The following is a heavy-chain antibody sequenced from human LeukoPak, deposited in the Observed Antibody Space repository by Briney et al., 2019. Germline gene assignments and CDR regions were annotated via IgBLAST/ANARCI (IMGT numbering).Heavy chain of an antibody. CDR1: GGSFSGYY. D-gene: IGHD5-18*01. Sequence: PSETLSLTCAVYGGSFSGYYWSWIRQPPGKGLEWIGEINHSGSTNYNPSLKSRVTISVDTSKNQFSLKLSSVTAADTAVYYCARGSGDPVDTAMVYFDYWGQGTLVTVSS. V-gene: IGHV4-34*01. CDR2: INHSGST. CDR3: ARGSGDPVDTAMVYFDY. J-gene: IGHJ4*02.